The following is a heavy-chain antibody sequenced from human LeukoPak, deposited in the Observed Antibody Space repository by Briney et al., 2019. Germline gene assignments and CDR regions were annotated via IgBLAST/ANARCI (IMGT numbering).Heavy chain of an antibody. CDR1: GGSISSGGYY. CDR3: ARVGYYYDSSGYLPHMEEHAFDI. D-gene: IGHD3-22*01. V-gene: IGHV4-31*03. CDR2: IYYSGST. J-gene: IGHJ3*02. Sequence: PSETLSLTCTVSGGSISSGGYYWSWIRQHPGKGLEWIGYIYYSGSTYYNPSLRSRVTIPVDTSKNQFSLKLSSVTAADTAVYYCARVGYYYDSSGYLPHMEEHAFDIWGQGTMVTVSS.